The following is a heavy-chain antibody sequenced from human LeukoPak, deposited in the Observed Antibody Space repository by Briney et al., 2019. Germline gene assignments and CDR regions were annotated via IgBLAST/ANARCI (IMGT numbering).Heavy chain of an antibody. V-gene: IGHV4-4*07. J-gene: IGHJ4*02. CDR3: ARAVEYYDFWSGYPLPIYFDY. CDR2: IYNGGII. Sequence: PSETLSLTCAVSGDSISRYYWSWIRQPAGKGLEWIGRIYNGGIITYNPSLKSRVTMSIDTSNNQFSLRLRFVTAADTAVYYCARAVEYYDFWSGYPLPIYFDYWGQGTLVTVSS. CDR1: GDSISRYY. D-gene: IGHD3-3*01.